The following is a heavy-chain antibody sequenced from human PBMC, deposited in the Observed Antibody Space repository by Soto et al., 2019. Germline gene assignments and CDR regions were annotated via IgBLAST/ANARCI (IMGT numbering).Heavy chain of an antibody. CDR3: ARESEDLTSNFDY. J-gene: IGHJ4*02. V-gene: IGHV3-21*06. CDR1: GFTFTRYS. CDR2: ISSTTNYI. Sequence: GWSLRLSCASSGFTFTRYSMNWVRQAPGKGLEWVSSISSTTNYIYYGDSMKGRFTISRDNAKNSLYLEMNSLRAEDTAVYYCARESEDLTSNFDYWGQGTLVTVSS.